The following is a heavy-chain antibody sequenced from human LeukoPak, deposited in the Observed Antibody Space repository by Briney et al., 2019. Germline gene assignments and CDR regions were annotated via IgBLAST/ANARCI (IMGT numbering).Heavy chain of an antibody. J-gene: IGHJ4*02. CDR1: GYTFTGYY. V-gene: IGHV1-2*04. CDR2: INPNSGGT. D-gene: IGHD2-15*01. Sequence: ASVKVSCKASGYTFTGYYMHWVRQAPGQGLEWMGWINPNSGGTNHAQKFQGWVTMTRDTSISTAYMELSRLRSDDTAVYYRARERAYCSGGSCYHFDYWGQGTLVTVSS. CDR3: ARERAYCSGGSCYHFDY.